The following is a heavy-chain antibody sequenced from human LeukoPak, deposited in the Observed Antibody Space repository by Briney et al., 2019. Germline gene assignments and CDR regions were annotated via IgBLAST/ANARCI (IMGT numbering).Heavy chain of an antibody. J-gene: IGHJ4*02. CDR2: ISAYNGNT. V-gene: IGHV1-18*01. D-gene: IGHD6-19*01. Sequence: EASVKVSCKASGYTFTSYGISWVRQAPGQGLEWMGWISAYNGNTNYAQKLQGRVTMTTDTSTSTAYMELRSLRSDDTAVYYCARVRGSGWPPYYFDYWGQGTLVTVSS. CDR1: GYTFTSYG. CDR3: ARVRGSGWPPYYFDY.